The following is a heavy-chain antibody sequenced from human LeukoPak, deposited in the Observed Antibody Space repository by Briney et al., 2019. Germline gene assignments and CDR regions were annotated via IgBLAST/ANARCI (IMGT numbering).Heavy chain of an antibody. D-gene: IGHD2-2*01. CDR1: GGSISSYY. CDR3: ARDGHLGYCSSTSCSNWFDP. V-gene: IGHV4-4*07. J-gene: IGHJ5*02. Sequence: SETLSLTCTVSGGSISSYYWSWIRQPAGKGLEWIGRIYTSGSTKYNPSLKSRVTMSVDTSKNQFSLKLSSVTAADTAVYYCARDGHLGYCSSTSCSNWFDPWGQGTLVTVSS. CDR2: IYTSGST.